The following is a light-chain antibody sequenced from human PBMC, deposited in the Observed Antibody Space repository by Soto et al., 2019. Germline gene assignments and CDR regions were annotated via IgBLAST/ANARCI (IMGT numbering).Light chain of an antibody. Sequence: EIVLTQSPATLSLSPGERATLSCRASQSVSSSYLAWYQQKPGQAPRLLIYGASSRATGIPDRFSGSGSGTDFTLTISSLEPEDFAVYYCQQRSNWPPTWTFGQGTKVDI. CDR3: QQRSNWPPTWT. CDR2: GAS. CDR1: QSVSSSY. J-gene: IGKJ1*01. V-gene: IGKV3D-20*02.